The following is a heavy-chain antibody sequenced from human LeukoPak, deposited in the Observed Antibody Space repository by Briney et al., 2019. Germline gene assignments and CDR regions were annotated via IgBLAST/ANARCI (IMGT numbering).Heavy chain of an antibody. CDR1: GGSISGYY. D-gene: IGHD6-13*01. J-gene: IGHJ4*02. V-gene: IGHV4-59*01. CDR2: IYSTGTT. CDR3: ARVTGYVMEDYFDY. Sequence: SETLSLTCTVSGGSISGYYWSWVRQSPEKGLESIESIYSTGTTSYNPSLKSRVTISVDTSKNQFSLRLSSVTAADTAVYYCARVTGYVMEDYFDYWGQGTLVTVSS.